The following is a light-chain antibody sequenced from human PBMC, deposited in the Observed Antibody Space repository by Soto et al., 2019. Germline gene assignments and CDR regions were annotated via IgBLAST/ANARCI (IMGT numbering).Light chain of an antibody. V-gene: IGLV1-44*01. J-gene: IGLJ1*01. CDR3: AAWDDSLNGHV. CDR2: SNN. CDR1: SSNIGSNT. Sequence: QSVLPQPPSSSVTPGQRVTISCSGSSSNIGSNTVNWYQQLPGTAPKLLIYSNNQRPSGVPDRFSGSKSGTSASLAISGLQSEDEADYYCAAWDDSLNGHVFGTGTKVTVL.